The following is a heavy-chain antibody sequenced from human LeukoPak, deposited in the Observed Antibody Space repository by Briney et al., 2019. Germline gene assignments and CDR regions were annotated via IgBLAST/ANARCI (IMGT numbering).Heavy chain of an antibody. CDR3: ARVSDIVYSRGFDR. Sequence: GASVKVSCKASGYSFTTYNIHWVRQAPGQGLEWMGIINPTDGSTSYAQNFQGRVTVTRDTSTSTVYMELSSLRSEDTAVYYCARVSDIVYSRGFDRWGQGTLVTVSS. D-gene: IGHD2-15*01. CDR2: INPTDGST. J-gene: IGHJ5*02. CDR1: GYSFTTYN. V-gene: IGHV1-46*01.